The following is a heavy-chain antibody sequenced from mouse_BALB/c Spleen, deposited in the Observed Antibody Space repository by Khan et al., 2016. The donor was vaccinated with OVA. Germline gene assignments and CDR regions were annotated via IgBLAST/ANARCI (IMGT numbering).Heavy chain of an antibody. CDR2: INPHIGET. D-gene: IGHD1-1*01. Sequence: VQLKESGPELVKPGASVKISRKASGYSFTGYFMNWVMQSHGKSLEWIGRINPHIGETFYNPKFKGKATLTADESSSTAHMELRSLASEDSAVYYCARIYGSDFDYWGQGTTLTVSS. CDR3: ARIYGSDFDY. V-gene: IGHV1-20*02. J-gene: IGHJ2*01. CDR1: GYSFTGYF.